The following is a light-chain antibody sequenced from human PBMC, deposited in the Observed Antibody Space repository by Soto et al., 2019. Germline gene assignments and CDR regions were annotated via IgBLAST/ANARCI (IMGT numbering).Light chain of an antibody. J-gene: IGKJ5*01. CDR2: HAS. V-gene: IGKV3-11*01. CDR1: QNINNY. Sequence: EIVLTQSPATLSFSPGERATLSCRASQNINNYLAWYQQKPGQAPRLLIYHASNRATGIPARFRGSGSGTDFTLTISSLEPEDFAVYYCQQRSNWPPLTFGQGTRLEI. CDR3: QQRSNWPPLT.